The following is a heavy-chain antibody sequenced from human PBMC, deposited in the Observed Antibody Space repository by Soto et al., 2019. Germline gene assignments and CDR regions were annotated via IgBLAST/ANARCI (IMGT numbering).Heavy chain of an antibody. CDR3: ARDVEDI. CDR1: GFTFSSYN. CDR2: ISSSSSYI. J-gene: IGHJ3*02. D-gene: IGHD2-15*01. V-gene: IGHV3-21*01. Sequence: GGSLRLSSAASGFTFSSYNMNWVRQAPGKGLEWVSSISSSSSYIYYADAVKGRFTISRDNAKNSLYLQMNSLRGEDTAVYYCARDVEDIWGQGTMVTVSS.